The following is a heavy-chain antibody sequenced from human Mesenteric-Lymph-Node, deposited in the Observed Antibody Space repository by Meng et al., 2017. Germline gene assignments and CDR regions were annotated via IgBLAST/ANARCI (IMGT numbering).Heavy chain of an antibody. J-gene: IGHJ5*01. V-gene: IGHV3-30*06. CDR2: ISSDGSSK. CDR1: GLIFSRSG. Sequence: KLVESGGGVVQPGRSLRLSCAASGLIFSRSGMHWVRQAPGKGLEWVAFISSDGSSKYYTDSVKGRFTISRDNSKNTVSLQMDSLRVEDTAVYYCARDKGVTCLDTWGQGTLVTVSS. CDR3: ARDKGVTCLDT. D-gene: IGHD3-10*01.